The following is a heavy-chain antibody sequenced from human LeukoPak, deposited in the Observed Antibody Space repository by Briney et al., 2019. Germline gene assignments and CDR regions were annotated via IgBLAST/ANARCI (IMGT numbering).Heavy chain of an antibody. CDR1: GGSFSGYY. D-gene: IGHD4-17*01. V-gene: IGHV4-34*01. CDR2: INHSGIP. CDR3: VRASYGARVGY. Sequence: PSETLSLTCAVSGGSFSGYYCSWIRQPPGKGLEWIGEINHSGIPNYNPSLKSRVTIFVHTSKNQFSLKLSSVTAADTAVYYCVRASYGARVGYWGQGTQVTVSS. J-gene: IGHJ4*02.